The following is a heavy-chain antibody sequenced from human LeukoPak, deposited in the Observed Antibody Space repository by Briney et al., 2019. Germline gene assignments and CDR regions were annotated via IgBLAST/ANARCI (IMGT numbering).Heavy chain of an antibody. CDR3: AREVSEGFDF. V-gene: IGHV3-21*01. CDR2: FGTRSTSI. J-gene: IGHJ4*02. D-gene: IGHD3-22*01. Sequence: GGSLRLSCTASGFTFSGYSMNWISQAPGKGLEWVSSFGTRSTSIYHAGSVKGRFAISRDNAKNSLYLQMNSLRAEDTALYYCAREVSEGFDFWGQGTLVTVSS. CDR1: GFTFSGYS.